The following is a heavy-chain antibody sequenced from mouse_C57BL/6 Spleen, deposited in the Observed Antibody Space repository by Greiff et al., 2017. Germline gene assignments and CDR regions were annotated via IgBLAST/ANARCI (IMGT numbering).Heavy chain of an antibody. Sequence: EVQGVESGGGLVKPGGSLKLSCAASGFTFSDYGMHWVRQAPEKGLEWVAYISSGSSTIYYADTVKGRFTISRDNAKNTLFLQMTSLRYEDTAMYYCARDYGSYAMDYWGQGTSVTVSS. CDR2: ISSGSSTI. CDR3: ARDYGSYAMDY. V-gene: IGHV5-17*01. J-gene: IGHJ4*01. CDR1: GFTFSDYG. D-gene: IGHD1-1*01.